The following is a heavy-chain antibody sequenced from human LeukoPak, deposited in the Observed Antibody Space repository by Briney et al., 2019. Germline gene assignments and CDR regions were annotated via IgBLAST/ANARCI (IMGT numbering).Heavy chain of an antibody. D-gene: IGHD2-2*01. CDR3: AALGYCSSISCRDPFYYYYMDV. CDR2: IVVGSGNT. V-gene: IGHV1-58*01. J-gene: IGHJ6*03. CDR1: GFTFTSSA. Sequence: SVKVSCKASGFTFTSSAVQWVRQARGQRLEWIGWIVVGSGNTNYAQKFQERVTITRDMSTSTAYMELSSLRSEDTAVYYCAALGYCSSISCRDPFYYYYMDVWGKGTTVTVSS.